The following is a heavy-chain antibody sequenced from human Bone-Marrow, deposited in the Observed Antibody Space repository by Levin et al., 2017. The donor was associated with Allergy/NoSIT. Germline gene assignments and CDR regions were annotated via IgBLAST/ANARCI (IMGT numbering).Heavy chain of an antibody. V-gene: IGHV4-34*01. CDR3: ARETLRFLECLFPEDAFDI. CDR1: GGSFSGYY. J-gene: IGHJ3*02. Sequence: SQTLSLTCAVYGGSFSGYYWSWIRQPPGKGLEWIGEINHSGSTNYNPSLKSRVTISVDTSKNQFSLKLSSVTAADTAVYYCARETLRFLECLFPEDAFDIWGQGTMVTVSS. CDR2: INHSGST. D-gene: IGHD3-3*01.